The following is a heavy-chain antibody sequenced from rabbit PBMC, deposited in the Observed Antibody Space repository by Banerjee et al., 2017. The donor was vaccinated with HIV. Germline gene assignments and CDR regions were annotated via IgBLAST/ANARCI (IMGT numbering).Heavy chain of an antibody. CDR2: INTSSGNT. D-gene: IGHD4-1*01. V-gene: IGHV1S45*01. CDR1: GFSFSYKYV. Sequence: QEQLVESGGGLVKPEGSLTLTCTASGFSFSYKYVMCWVRRAPGKGLEWIACINTSSGNTVYASWAKGRFTISKTSSTTVTLQMNSLTAADTATYFCARSLGWGAGNLWGPGTLVTVS. CDR3: ARSLGWGAGNL. J-gene: IGHJ4*01.